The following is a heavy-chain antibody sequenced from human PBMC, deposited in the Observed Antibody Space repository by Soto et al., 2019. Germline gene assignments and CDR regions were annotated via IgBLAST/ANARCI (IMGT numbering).Heavy chain of an antibody. J-gene: IGHJ6*02. CDR1: GFTFSSYW. CDR3: ARGLRYSSSWFNYYYYGMDV. CDR2: INSDGSST. V-gene: IGHV3-74*01. Sequence: GGSLRLSCAASGFTFSSYWMHWVRQAPGMGLVWVSRINSDGSSTSYADSVKGRFTISRDNAKNTLYLQMNSLRAEDTAVYYCARGLRYSSSWFNYYYYGMDVWGQGTTVTVSS. D-gene: IGHD6-13*01.